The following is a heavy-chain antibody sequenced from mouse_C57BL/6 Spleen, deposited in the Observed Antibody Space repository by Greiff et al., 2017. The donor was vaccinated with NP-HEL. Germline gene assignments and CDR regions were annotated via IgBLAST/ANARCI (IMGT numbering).Heavy chain of an antibody. CDR1: GYTFTDYY. CDR3: ARPNYYGSSYLAFDY. V-gene: IGHV1-26*01. CDR2: INPNNGGT. D-gene: IGHD1-1*01. J-gene: IGHJ2*01. Sequence: VQLQQSGPELVKPGASVKISCKASGYTFTDYYMNWVKQSHGKSLEWIGDINPNNGGTSYNQKFKGKATLTVDKSSSTAYMELRSLTSEDSAVYYCARPNYYGSSYLAFDYWGQGTTLTVSS.